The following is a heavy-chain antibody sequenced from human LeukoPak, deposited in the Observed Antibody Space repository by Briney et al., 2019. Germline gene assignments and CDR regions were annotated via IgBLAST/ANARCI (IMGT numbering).Heavy chain of an antibody. CDR1: GFTFSSYG. CDR2: ISSSAGSR. J-gene: IGHJ4*02. D-gene: IGHD5-24*01. V-gene: IGHV3-23*01. CDR3: ARTKEMASISYFDS. Sequence: PGGSLRLSCAASGFTFSSYGMSWVRQAPGKGLEWVSSISSSAGSRYHADSVRGRFTISRDNSKNTLYLQMRSLRAEDTAVYYCARTKEMASISYFDSWGQGTLVTVSS.